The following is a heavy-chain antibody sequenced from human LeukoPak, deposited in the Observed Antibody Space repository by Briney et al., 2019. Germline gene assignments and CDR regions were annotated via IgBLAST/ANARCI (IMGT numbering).Heavy chain of an antibody. CDR2: IYYSGST. V-gene: IGHV4-30-4*08. J-gene: IGHJ4*02. D-gene: IGHD4-17*01. Sequence: SETLSLTCTVSGGSISSGGYYWSWIRQHPGKGLEWIGYIYYSGSTYYNPSLKSRVTISVDTSKNQFSLKLSSVTAADTAVYYCARATTVTTSFDYWGQGTLVTVSS. CDR1: GGSISSGGYY. CDR3: ARATTVTTSFDY.